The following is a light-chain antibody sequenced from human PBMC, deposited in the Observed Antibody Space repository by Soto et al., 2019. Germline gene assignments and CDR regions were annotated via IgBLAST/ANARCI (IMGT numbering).Light chain of an antibody. Sequence: IVLTQSPGTLSLSPGERATLSCRASQSVSSSYLAWYQQKPGQAPRLLIYGASSRATGIPDRFSGSGSGTDLTLPISTPEPEAFPVYSCQQYGSSPLTFGGGTKVDIK. V-gene: IGKV3-20*01. CDR2: GAS. J-gene: IGKJ4*01. CDR1: QSVSSSY. CDR3: QQYGSSPLT.